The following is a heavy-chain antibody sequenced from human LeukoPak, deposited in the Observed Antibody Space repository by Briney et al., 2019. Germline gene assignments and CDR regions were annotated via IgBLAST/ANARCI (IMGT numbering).Heavy chain of an antibody. Sequence: SETLSLTCTVSGGSISSYYWSWIRQPPGKGLEWIGYIYYSGSTNYNPSLKSRVTISVDTSKNQFSLKLSSVTAADTAVYYCARESPYGEYAFDIWGQGTMVTVSS. V-gene: IGHV4-59*01. D-gene: IGHD4-17*01. J-gene: IGHJ3*02. CDR1: GGSISSYY. CDR3: ARESPYGEYAFDI. CDR2: IYYSGST.